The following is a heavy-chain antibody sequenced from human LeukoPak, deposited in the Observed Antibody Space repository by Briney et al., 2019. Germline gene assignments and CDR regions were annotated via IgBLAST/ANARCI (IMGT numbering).Heavy chain of an antibody. V-gene: IGHV1-8*01. CDR1: GYTFTSYD. D-gene: IGHD2-15*01. Sequence: GASVKVSCKASGYTFTSYDINWVRQATGQGLEWMGWMNPNSGNTGYAQKFQGRVTMTRNTSISTAYMELSSLRSEDTAVYYCARHGIGYCSGGSCYPSYDYWGQGTLVTVSS. CDR3: ARHGIGYCSGGSCYPSYDY. CDR2: MNPNSGNT. J-gene: IGHJ4*02.